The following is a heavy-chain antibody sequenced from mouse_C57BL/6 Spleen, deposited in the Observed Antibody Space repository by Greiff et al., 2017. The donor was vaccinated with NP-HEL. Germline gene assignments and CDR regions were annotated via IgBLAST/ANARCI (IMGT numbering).Heavy chain of an antibody. Sequence: EVKLVESGGGLVKPGGSLKLSCAASGFTFSDYGMHWVRQAPEQGLEWVAYISSGSSTIYYADTVKGRFTISRDNAKNTLFLQMTSLRSEDTAMYYCARRTGYYAMDYWGQGTSVTVSS. CDR2: ISSGSSTI. D-gene: IGHD4-1*01. CDR3: ARRTGYYAMDY. CDR1: GFTFSDYG. J-gene: IGHJ4*01. V-gene: IGHV5-17*01.